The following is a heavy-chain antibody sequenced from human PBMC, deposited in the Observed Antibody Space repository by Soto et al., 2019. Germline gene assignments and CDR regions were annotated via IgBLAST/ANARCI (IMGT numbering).Heavy chain of an antibody. D-gene: IGHD5-12*01. CDR3: ARDSPIGSTFSGYDAIDH. Sequence: QVQLVQSGAEVKKPGSSVKVSCKASGGTFSTSTFSWVRQAPGQGLEWMGRIIPILDNADYTQKFEARVGIEAEKTNSTAYMERSNLRSEDTAVYICARDSPIGSTFSGYDAIDHWGQGTLVTVSS. CDR2: IIPILDNA. V-gene: IGHV1-69*08. CDR1: GGTFSTST. J-gene: IGHJ4*02.